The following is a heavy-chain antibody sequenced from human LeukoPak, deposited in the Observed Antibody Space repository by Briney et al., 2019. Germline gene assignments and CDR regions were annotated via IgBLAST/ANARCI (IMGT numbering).Heavy chain of an antibody. J-gene: IGHJ5*02. D-gene: IGHD6-6*01. CDR1: GFTFSIYA. CDR3: ARIGKAARSEWFDP. Sequence: GGSLRLSCAASGFTFSIYAMTWVRQAPGKGLEWVSAISGGGATYYADSVKGRFTISRDNSKNILYLQMDSLRTDDTAVYCCARIGKAARSEWFDPWGQGTLVTVSS. CDR2: ISGGGAT. V-gene: IGHV3-23*01.